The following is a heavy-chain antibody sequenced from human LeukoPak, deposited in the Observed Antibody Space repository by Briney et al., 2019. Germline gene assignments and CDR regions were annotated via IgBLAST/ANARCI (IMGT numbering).Heavy chain of an antibody. CDR3: ARDLVVVTVIPEGHFDY. D-gene: IGHD2-21*02. Sequence: ASVKVSCKASGYSFTSYYMHWARQAPGQGLEWMGVINPSDGSPNYAQKFQGRVTMTRDTSTTTVYMELSSLRSEDTAVYYCARDLVVVTVIPEGHFDYWGQGTLVTVSS. CDR2: INPSDGSP. CDR1: GYSFTSYY. V-gene: IGHV1-46*01. J-gene: IGHJ4*02.